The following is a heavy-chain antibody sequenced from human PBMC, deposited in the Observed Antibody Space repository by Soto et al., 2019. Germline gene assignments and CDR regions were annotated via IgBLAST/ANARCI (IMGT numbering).Heavy chain of an antibody. CDR2: ISWNSGSI. J-gene: IGHJ6*02. CDR1: GFTFDDYA. D-gene: IGHD2-8*01. Sequence: GGSLRLSCAASGFTFDDYAMQWVRQAPGKGLEWVSGISWNSGSIGYADSVKGRFTISRDNAKNSLYLQMNSLRAEDTALYYCATGDRVYASLRERFYYYYGMDVWGQGTTVTVSS. V-gene: IGHV3-9*01. CDR3: ATGDRVYASLRERFYYYYGMDV.